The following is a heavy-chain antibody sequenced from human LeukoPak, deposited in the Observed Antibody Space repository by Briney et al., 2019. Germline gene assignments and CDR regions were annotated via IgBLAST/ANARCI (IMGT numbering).Heavy chain of an antibody. V-gene: IGHV3-30*02. J-gene: IGHJ4*02. D-gene: IGHD6-19*01. CDR3: AHSSLST. Sequence: GGALRLSCAASGFTISSYGMHWVGQAPGKGLEGVAFIHSDGINKYYPDSVKGGFTIYRDNAKNTLYLQMNTLRAEDTAVYYCAHSSLSTWGQGTLVTVSS. CDR2: IHSDGINK. CDR1: GFTISSYG.